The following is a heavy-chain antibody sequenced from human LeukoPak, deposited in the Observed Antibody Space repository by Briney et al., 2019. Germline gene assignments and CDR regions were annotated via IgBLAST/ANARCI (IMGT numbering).Heavy chain of an antibody. CDR2: INPNSGGT. Sequence: ASVKVSCKASGYTFTGYYMHWVRQAPGQGLEWMGWINPNSGGTNYAQKFQGRVNMTRDTSISTAYMELSRLTSDDTAVYFCARLGVSNYWFFDLWGRGTLVTVSS. CDR3: ARLGVSNYWFFDL. D-gene: IGHD2-8*01. J-gene: IGHJ2*01. V-gene: IGHV1-2*02. CDR1: GYTFTGYY.